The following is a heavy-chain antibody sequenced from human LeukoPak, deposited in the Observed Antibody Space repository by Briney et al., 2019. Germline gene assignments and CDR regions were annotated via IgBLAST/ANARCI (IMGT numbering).Heavy chain of an antibody. V-gene: IGHV3-21*05. Sequence: PGGSLRLSCAASGFTFSSYILNWVRQAPGKGLEWISFISSSSSYTNYADSVKGRFTISRDNTKNSLYLQMNNLRAEDTAVYYCARGGADYVIGYWGQGTLVTVSS. D-gene: IGHD4-17*01. CDR3: ARGGADYVIGY. J-gene: IGHJ4*02. CDR1: GFTFSSYI. CDR2: ISSSSSYT.